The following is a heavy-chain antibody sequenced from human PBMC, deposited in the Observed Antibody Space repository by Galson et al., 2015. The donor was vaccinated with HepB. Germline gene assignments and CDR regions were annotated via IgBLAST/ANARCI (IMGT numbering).Heavy chain of an antibody. CDR2: ISYDGSNK. CDR3: ARAVRVGSGGYYYGMDV. J-gene: IGHJ6*02. V-gene: IGHV3-30*04. Sequence: SLRLSCAASGFTFSSYAMHWVRQAPGKGLEWVAVISYDGSNKYYADSVKGRFTISRDNSKNTLYLQMNSLRAEDTAVYYCARAVRVGSGGYYYGMDVWGQGTTVTVSS. D-gene: IGHD3-10*01. CDR1: GFTFSSYA.